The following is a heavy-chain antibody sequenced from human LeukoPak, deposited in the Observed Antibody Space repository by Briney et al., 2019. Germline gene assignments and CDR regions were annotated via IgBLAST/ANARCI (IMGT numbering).Heavy chain of an antibody. V-gene: IGHV5-51*01. J-gene: IGHJ5*01. CDR2: IFPCDSDT. CDR3: VRHPRFYLGSSWFDS. D-gene: IGHD3-10*01. CDR1: GYIFTDYW. Sequence: GESLTISCKTSGYIFTDYWIGWVRQMPGKGLEWMGHIFPCDSDTGYSPSFQGQVSISADKSITTASLQWSSLKASDTAIYYCVRHPRFYLGSSWFDSWCQGTLVTVSS.